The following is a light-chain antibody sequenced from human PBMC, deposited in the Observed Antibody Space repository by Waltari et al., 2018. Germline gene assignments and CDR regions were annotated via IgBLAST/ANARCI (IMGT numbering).Light chain of an antibody. Sequence: QLALTQSPSASASLGASVKLTCTLNSGHSSNVVAWLQQQPEKGPRYLMKVNSDGSHSKGDDIPDRFSGSGSGAERYLTISSLQSEDEADYYCQTGGHGTWVLGGGTKLTVL. J-gene: IGLJ3*02. V-gene: IGLV4-69*02. CDR3: QTGGHGTWV. CDR2: VNSDGSH. CDR1: SGHSSNV.